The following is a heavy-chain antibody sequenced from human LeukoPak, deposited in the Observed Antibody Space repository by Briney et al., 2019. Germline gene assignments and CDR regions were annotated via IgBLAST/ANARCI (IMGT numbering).Heavy chain of an antibody. J-gene: IGHJ4*02. D-gene: IGHD2-15*01. Sequence: GGSLRLSCAASGFIITSYAMNWVRQAPGKGLEWVAVISSDGSDKYYADSVKGRFTISRDNSKNTLYLQMNSLRAEDTAVYYCARDDCSGGSCYSFQGYWGQGTLVIVSS. CDR3: ARDDCSGGSCYSFQGY. V-gene: IGHV3-30-3*01. CDR2: ISSDGSDK. CDR1: GFIITSYA.